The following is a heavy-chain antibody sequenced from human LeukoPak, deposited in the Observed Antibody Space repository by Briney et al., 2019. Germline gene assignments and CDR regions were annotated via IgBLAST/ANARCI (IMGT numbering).Heavy chain of an antibody. J-gene: IGHJ5*02. CDR1: GFTFSSYA. CDR3: ANTREGYCSSTSCSRWFDP. CDR2: ISGSGGST. D-gene: IGHD2-2*01. V-gene: IGHV3-23*01. Sequence: PGGSLSLSCAASGFTFSSYAMSWVRQAPGKGLEWVSAISGSGGSTYYADSVKGRSTISRDNSKNTLYLQMNSLRAEDTAVYYCANTREGYCSSTSCSRWFDPWGQGTLVTVSS.